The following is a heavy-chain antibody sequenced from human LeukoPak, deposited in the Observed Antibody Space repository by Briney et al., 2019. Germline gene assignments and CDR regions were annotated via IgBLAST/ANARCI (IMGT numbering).Heavy chain of an antibody. CDR1: GYTFTSYG. J-gene: IGHJ4*02. CDR2: ISAYNGNT. CDR3: ARDSPHYDSSGYYFRY. D-gene: IGHD3-22*01. Sequence: ASVKVSCKASGYTFTSYGISWLRQAPGQGLEWMGWISAYNGNTNYAQKLQGRVTMTTDTSTSTAYMELRSLRSDDTAVYYCARDSPHYDSSGYYFRYWGQGTLVTVSS. V-gene: IGHV1-18*01.